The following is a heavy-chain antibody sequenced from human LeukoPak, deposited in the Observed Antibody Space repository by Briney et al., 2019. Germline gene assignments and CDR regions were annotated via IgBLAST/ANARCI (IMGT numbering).Heavy chain of an antibody. V-gene: IGHV4-31*03. CDR1: GGSISSGGYY. CDR2: IYYSGST. CDR3: AGSGYYYDSSGYFYWFDP. D-gene: IGHD3-22*01. Sequence: PPETLSLTCTVSGGSISSGGYYWSWIRQHPGKGLEWIGYIYYSGSTYYNPSLKSRVTISVDTSKNQFSLKLSSVTAADTAVYYCAGSGYYYDSSGYFYWFDPWGQGTLVTVSS. J-gene: IGHJ5*02.